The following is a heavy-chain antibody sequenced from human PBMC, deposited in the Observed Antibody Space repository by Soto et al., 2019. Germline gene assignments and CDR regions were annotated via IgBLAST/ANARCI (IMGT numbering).Heavy chain of an antibody. CDR3: ARHKRLNTYYYDSSGYYYEEYYFDY. Sequence: PSETLSLTCTVSGGSISSYYWSWIRQPPGKGLEWIGYIYYSGSTNYNPSLKSRVTMSVDTSKNQFSLKLSSVTAADTAVYYCARHKRLNTYYYDSSGYYYEEYYFDYWGQGTLVTVSS. CDR2: IYYSGST. CDR1: GGSISSYY. D-gene: IGHD3-22*01. J-gene: IGHJ4*02. V-gene: IGHV4-59*01.